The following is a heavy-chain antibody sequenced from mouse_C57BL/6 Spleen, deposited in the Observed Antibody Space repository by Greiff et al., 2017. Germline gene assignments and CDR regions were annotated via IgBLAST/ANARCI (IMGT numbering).Heavy chain of an antibody. CDR1: GYTFTSYW. CDR2: IDPSDSYT. CDR3: ARNYGSSRDYAMDY. Sequence: QVHVKQPGAELVMPGASVKLSCKASGYTFTSYWMHWVKQRPGQGLEWIGEIDPSDSYTNYNQKFKGKSTLTVDKSSSTAYMQLSSLTSEDSAVYYCARNYGSSRDYAMDYWGQGTSVTVSS. D-gene: IGHD1-1*01. J-gene: IGHJ4*01. V-gene: IGHV1-69*01.